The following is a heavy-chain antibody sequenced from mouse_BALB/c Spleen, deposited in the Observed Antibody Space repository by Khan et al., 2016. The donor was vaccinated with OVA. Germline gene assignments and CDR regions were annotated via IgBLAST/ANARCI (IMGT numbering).Heavy chain of an antibody. Sequence: EVELVESGGGLVQPGGSLRLTCATSGFTFTDYYMSWVRQPPGKALEWLGFIRNKDNGYTTEYSASVKGRFTISRDNSQSILYLQMNTLRAEDSATYYCAHSVTGNVMDSWGQGTSVTVSS. CDR3: AHSVTGNVMDS. J-gene: IGHJ4*01. V-gene: IGHV7-3*02. D-gene: IGHD2-13*01. CDR1: GFTFTDYY. CDR2: IRNKDNGYTT.